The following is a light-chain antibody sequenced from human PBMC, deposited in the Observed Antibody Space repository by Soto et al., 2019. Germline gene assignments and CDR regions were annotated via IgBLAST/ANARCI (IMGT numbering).Light chain of an antibody. CDR2: NDN. CDR1: TSNIGSNS. Sequence: QSVLTQPPSASGTPGQRGTLSCSGSTSNIGSNSVNWYRQLPATAPKLLIYNDNERPSGVPDRFSGSRSGTSASLAISGLQSADEADYYCAAWDDSLNGVVFGGGTKLTVL. J-gene: IGLJ2*01. CDR3: AAWDDSLNGVV. V-gene: IGLV1-44*01.